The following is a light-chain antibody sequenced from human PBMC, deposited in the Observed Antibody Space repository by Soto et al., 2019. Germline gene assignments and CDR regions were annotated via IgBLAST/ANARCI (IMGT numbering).Light chain of an antibody. CDR1: QSVSGY. V-gene: IGKV3-15*01. Sequence: EIVMTQSPGTVSVFPGETVTLSCRASQSVSGYLDWFHQKPGQAPRLVLLRIFTRAIGVPARFSGSGSETEFHLTISGLQSEDSGVYYCLQHYSWPWTFGQGTKVEIK. J-gene: IGKJ1*01. CDR2: RIF. CDR3: LQHYSWPWT.